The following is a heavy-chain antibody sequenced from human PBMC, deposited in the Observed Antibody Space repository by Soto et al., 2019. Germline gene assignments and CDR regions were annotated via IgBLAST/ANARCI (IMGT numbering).Heavy chain of an antibody. CDR2: IIPIFGTA. Sequence: SVKFCCKPHAGSFSRYAISWVRQAPGHGLEWMGGIIPIFGTANYAQKFQGRVTITADKSTSTAYMELSSLRSEDTAVYYCARDEYYDSSGYPNWFDPWGQGTMVTVSS. CDR3: ARDEYYDSSGYPNWFDP. J-gene: IGHJ5*02. D-gene: IGHD3-22*01. CDR1: AGSFSRYA. V-gene: IGHV1-69*06.